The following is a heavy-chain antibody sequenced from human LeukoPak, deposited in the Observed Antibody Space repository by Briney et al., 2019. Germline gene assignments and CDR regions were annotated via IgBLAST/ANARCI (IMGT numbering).Heavy chain of an antibody. V-gene: IGHV3-11*04. D-gene: IGHD3-22*01. CDR2: ISGSGHDI. Sequence: GGSLRLSCAASGFTFSDSYMTWVRQAPGKGVEWVAYISGSGHDINYSESAKGRFTISRDNAKNSLYLQMNSLRAEDTAVYYCARGLYYYDSSAYYNWFDPWGQGTLVTVSS. CDR1: GFTFSDSY. CDR3: ARGLYYYDSSAYYNWFDP. J-gene: IGHJ5*02.